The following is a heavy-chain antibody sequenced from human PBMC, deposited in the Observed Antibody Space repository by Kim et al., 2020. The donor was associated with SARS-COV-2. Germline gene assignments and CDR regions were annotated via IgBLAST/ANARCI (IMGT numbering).Heavy chain of an antibody. Sequence: GESLKISCKGSGYSFTSYWISWMRQMPGKGLEWMGRIDPSDSYTNYSPSFQGHVTISADKSISTAYLQWSSLKASDTAMYYCARQEGARGVNYYYYGMDVWGQGTTVTVSS. CDR1: GYSFTSYW. CDR3: ARQEGARGVNYYYYGMDV. D-gene: IGHD3-10*01. V-gene: IGHV5-10-1*01. CDR2: IDPSDSYT. J-gene: IGHJ6*02.